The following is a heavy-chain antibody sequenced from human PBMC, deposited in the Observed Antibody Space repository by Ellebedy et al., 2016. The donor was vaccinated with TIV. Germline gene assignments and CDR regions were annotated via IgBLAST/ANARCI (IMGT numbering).Heavy chain of an antibody. CDR2: IWYDGSNK. CDR3: ARLYSSSWYGFDY. D-gene: IGHD6-13*01. CDR1: GFTFSSYG. J-gene: IGHJ4*02. V-gene: IGHV3-33*01. Sequence: PGGSLRLSCAASGFTFSSYGMHWDRQAPGKGLEWVAVIWYDGSNKYHADSVKGRFTISRDNSKNTLYLQMNSLRAEDTAVYYCARLYSSSWYGFDYWGQGTLVTVSS.